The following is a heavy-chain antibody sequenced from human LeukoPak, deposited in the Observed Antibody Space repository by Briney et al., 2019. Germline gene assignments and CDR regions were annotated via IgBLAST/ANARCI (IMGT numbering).Heavy chain of an antibody. V-gene: IGHV4-30-4*01. Sequence: PSQTLSLTCTVSGGSISSGDYYWSWIRQPPGKGLEWIGYIYYSGSTYYNPSLKSRVTISVDTSKNQFSLKLSSVTAADTAVYYCARGHLPYDYGDSNYFDYWGQGTLVTVSS. J-gene: IGHJ4*02. CDR2: IYYSGST. CDR3: ARGHLPYDYGDSNYFDY. CDR1: GGSISSGDYY. D-gene: IGHD4-17*01.